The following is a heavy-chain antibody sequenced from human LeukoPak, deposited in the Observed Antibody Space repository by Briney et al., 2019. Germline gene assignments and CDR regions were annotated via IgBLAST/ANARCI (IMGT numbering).Heavy chain of an antibody. V-gene: IGHV3-7*03. CDR1: GFTFGDHW. J-gene: IGHJ4*02. D-gene: IGHD6-19*01. CDR3: AKGGLIAVAGRFDY. Sequence: GGSLRLSCAASGFTFGDHWMAWVRQAPGKGLEWVANIKGDGTSKNYVDSVKGRFTISRDNAKNSLYLQMNSLRAEDTALYYCAKGGLIAVAGRFDYWGQGTLVTVSS. CDR2: IKGDGTSK.